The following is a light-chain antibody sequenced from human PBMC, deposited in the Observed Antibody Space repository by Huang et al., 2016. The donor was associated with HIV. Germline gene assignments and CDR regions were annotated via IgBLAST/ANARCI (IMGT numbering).Light chain of an antibody. CDR3: QQYNNWPPRS. J-gene: IGKJ1*01. Sequence: EIVMTQSPATLSVSPGERATLSCRASQSVSSNLAWYQQKLGQAPRLLIYGAATRATGIPARFRGSGSGTEVTLTISSLQSEDFAFYYCQQYNNWPPRSFGQGTKVEIK. V-gene: IGKV3-15*01. CDR1: QSVSSN. CDR2: GAA.